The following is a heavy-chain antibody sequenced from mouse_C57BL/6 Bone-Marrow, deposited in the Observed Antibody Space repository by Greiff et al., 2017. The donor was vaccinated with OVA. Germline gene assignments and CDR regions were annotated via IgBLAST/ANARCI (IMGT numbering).Heavy chain of an antibody. V-gene: IGHV1-26*01. D-gene: IGHD1-1*01. Sequence: EVQLQQSGPELVKPGASVKISCKASGYTFTDYYMNWVKQSHGKSLEWIGDINPNNGGTSYNQKFKGKATLTVDKSSSTAYMELRSLTSEDSAVYYCARRDYYGRFDYWGKGTTLTVSS. CDR2: INPNNGGT. J-gene: IGHJ2*01. CDR3: ARRDYYGRFDY. CDR1: GYTFTDYY.